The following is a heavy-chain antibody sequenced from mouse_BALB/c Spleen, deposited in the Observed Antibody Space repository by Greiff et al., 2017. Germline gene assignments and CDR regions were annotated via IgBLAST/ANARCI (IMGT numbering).Heavy chain of an antibody. CDR2: ISTYYGDA. J-gene: IGHJ4*01. D-gene: IGHD2-1*01. V-gene: IGHV1S137*01. CDR1: GYTFTDYA. Sequence: VKLVESGAELVRPGVSVKISCKGSGYTFTDYAMHWVKQSHAKSLEWIGVISTYYGDASYNQKFKGKATMTVDKSSSTAYMELARLTSEDSAIYYCARSYGNYPYYYAMDYWGQGTSVTVSS. CDR3: ARSYGNYPYYYAMDY.